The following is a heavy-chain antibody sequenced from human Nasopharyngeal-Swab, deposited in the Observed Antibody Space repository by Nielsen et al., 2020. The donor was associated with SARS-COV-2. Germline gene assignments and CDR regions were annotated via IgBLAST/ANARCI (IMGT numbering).Heavy chain of an antibody. D-gene: IGHD7-27*01. V-gene: IGHV3-30*18. CDR2: ISYDGSNK. CDR3: AKANWELGLYFDY. Sequence: GESLKISCAASGFTFSSYGMHWVRQAPGKGLEWVAVISYDGSNKYYADSVKGRFTISRDNSKNTLYLQMNSLRAEDTAVYYCAKANWELGLYFDYWDQGTLVTVSS. J-gene: IGHJ4*02. CDR1: GFTFSSYG.